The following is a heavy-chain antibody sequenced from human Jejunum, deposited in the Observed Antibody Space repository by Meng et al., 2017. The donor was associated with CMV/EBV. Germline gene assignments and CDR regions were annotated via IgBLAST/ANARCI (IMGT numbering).Heavy chain of an antibody. CDR2: IYPDDSDT. Sequence: FSTYWIGWVRQMPGKGLESMGIIYPDDSDTRYSPSFQGQVTISADKSISTAYLQWTSLKASDTAMYYCVRLSGEGYSLDKYGMDVWGQGTTVTVSS. CDR1: FSTYW. CDR3: VRLSGEGYSLDKYGMDV. J-gene: IGHJ6*02. D-gene: IGHD1-1*01. V-gene: IGHV5-51*01.